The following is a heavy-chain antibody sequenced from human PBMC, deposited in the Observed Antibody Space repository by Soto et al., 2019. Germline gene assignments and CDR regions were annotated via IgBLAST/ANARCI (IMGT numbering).Heavy chain of an antibody. CDR3: STSSPVAGNVMGYFDY. J-gene: IGHJ4*02. D-gene: IGHD6-19*01. CDR2: FDPEDGET. CDR1: VYTLSELS. V-gene: IGHV1-24*01. Sequence: GALVNVSCKISVYTLSELSMHWVRQNHGKGLEWIGGFDPEDGETIYAQKFQGRVTMTEDTSTDTAYMELSSLRSEDTAVYYCSTSSPVAGNVMGYFDYWGQGTLVTVSS.